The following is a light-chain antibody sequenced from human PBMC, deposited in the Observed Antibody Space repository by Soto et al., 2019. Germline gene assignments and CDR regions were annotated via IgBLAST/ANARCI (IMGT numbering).Light chain of an antibody. Sequence: QPVLTQPASLSASPGASASLTCTLRSGIDVASYTIYWYQQKPGSPPQYLLRYNSDSNKHQGSGVSSRFSGSKDASANAGILLISGLQSEDEADYYCLIRHSSAYVFGTGTKLTVL. CDR3: LIRHSSAYV. CDR2: YNSDSNK. V-gene: IGLV5-45*01. J-gene: IGLJ1*01. CDR1: SGIDVASYT.